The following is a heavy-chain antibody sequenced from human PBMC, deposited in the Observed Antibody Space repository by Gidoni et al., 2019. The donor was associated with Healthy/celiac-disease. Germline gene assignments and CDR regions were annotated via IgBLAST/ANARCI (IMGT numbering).Heavy chain of an antibody. D-gene: IGHD3-16*01. CDR3: ARRGSGSDY. CDR1: GYSFTSYW. V-gene: IGHV5-10-1*01. CDR2: IDPSDSYT. Sequence: DVQLVQSGAEVKKPGESLRISGRGSGYSFTSYWISWGRQMPGKGLEGMGRIDPSDSYTNYSPSFQGHVTISADKSIITAYLQWSSLKASDTAMYYCARRGSGSDYWGQGTLVTVSS. J-gene: IGHJ4*02.